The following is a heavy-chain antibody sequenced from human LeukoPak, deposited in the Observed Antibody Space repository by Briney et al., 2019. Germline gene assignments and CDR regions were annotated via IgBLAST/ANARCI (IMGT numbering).Heavy chain of an antibody. J-gene: IGHJ4*02. CDR3: ARLQFRGSDGGDY. CDR1: GGSISSSACF. CDR2: ISHSRGT. D-gene: IGHD3-10*01. V-gene: IGHV4-39*01. Sequence: PSETLSLTCTVSGGSISSSACFWGWIRQPPEKGLEWIGSISHSRGTHYNPSLKSRLTVAVDTSKNQFSLRLSSVTAADTAVYYCARLQFRGSDGGDYWGRGTLVTVSS.